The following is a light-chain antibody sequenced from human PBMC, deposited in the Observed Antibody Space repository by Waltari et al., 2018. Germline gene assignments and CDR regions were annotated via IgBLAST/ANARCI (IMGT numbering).Light chain of an antibody. Sequence: QSVLTQPPSASGTPGQRVTLSCSGSSSNIGKNTANWYQQLPGTAPKLVIYFNDQRPSGVPDRFSGSKSGTSASLAISGLQSEDEADFHCAVWDDSLNGLIFGGGTKLTVL. J-gene: IGLJ2*01. V-gene: IGLV1-44*01. CDR1: SSNIGKNT. CDR3: AVWDDSLNGLI. CDR2: FND.